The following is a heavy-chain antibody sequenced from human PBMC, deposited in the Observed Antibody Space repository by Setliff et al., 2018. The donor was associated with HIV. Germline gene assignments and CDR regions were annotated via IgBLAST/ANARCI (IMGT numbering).Heavy chain of an antibody. CDR3: TRELNGHTSSHYYFGLDV. Sequence: PGGSLRLSCATSGFAFSDHDFHWVRQVTGEGLEWVSAIGTGGDTYYADSVKGRFTISRENAKNSLYLQMNNVRAGDTAVYYCTRELNGHTSSHYYFGLDVWGQGTTVTVSS. J-gene: IGHJ6*02. CDR2: IGTGGDT. CDR1: GFAFSDHD. V-gene: IGHV3-13*01. D-gene: IGHD6-6*01.